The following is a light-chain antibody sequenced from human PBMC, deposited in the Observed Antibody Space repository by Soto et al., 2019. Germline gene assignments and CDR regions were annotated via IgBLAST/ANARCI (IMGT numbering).Light chain of an antibody. CDR1: SSNIGINN. CDR3: GAWDSSRSGGV. J-gene: IGLJ2*01. V-gene: IGLV1-51*02. CDR2: ENN. Sequence: QSVLTQPPSVSGAPGQEVTISCSGSSSNIGINNLSWYQHLPRTAPTLLIYENNNRPSWIPDRCSGAKTGTSATLRITGRQPGDEADYYCGAWDSSRSGGVFGGGTKLTVL.